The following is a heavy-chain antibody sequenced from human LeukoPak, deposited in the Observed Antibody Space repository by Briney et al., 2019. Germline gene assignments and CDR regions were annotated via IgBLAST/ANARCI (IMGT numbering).Heavy chain of an antibody. CDR3: ARDKYGGPGGFFDY. CDR2: ISSSGSTI. Sequence: GGSLRLSCAASGFTLSSYEMNWVRQAPGKGLEWVSYISSSGSTIYYADSVKGRFTISRDNSKNTLYLQMNSLRAEDTAVYYCARDKYGGPGGFFDYWGQGTLVTVSS. CDR1: GFTLSSYE. D-gene: IGHD4-23*01. J-gene: IGHJ4*02. V-gene: IGHV3-48*03.